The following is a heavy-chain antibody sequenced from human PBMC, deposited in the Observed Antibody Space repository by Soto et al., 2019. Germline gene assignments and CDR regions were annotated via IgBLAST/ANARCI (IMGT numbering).Heavy chain of an antibody. D-gene: IGHD3-3*02. CDR3: ARDKDRQQLGGNYYYVMDV. V-gene: IGHV1-69*12. CDR1: GGTFRTSA. J-gene: IGHJ6*01. Sequence: QVQLVQSGAEVKKPGSSVKVSCKTSGGTFRTSAISWVRQAPGQGLEWMGGIMPVFATPDYAQKFQGRVTITADESTSTAYMELSSLPSEDTAVYYCARDKDRQQLGGNYYYVMDVWGQGTTVTVSS. CDR2: IMPVFATP.